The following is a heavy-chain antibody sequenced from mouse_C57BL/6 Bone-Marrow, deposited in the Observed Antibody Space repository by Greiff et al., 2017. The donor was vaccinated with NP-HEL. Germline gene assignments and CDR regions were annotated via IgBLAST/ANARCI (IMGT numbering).Heavy chain of an antibody. D-gene: IGHD1-1*01. Sequence: EVKVEESGGGLVQPGESLKPSCESNEYEFPSHDMSWVRKTPEKRLELVAALNSDGGSTYYPDTLERRFILSRDNTKKTLYLRMIRLRSEDASLYYCARPHYYGSSRADWGQGTLVTVSA. CDR2: LNSDGGST. V-gene: IGHV5-2*03. CDR1: EYEFPSHD. CDR3: ARPHYYGSSRAD. J-gene: IGHJ3*01.